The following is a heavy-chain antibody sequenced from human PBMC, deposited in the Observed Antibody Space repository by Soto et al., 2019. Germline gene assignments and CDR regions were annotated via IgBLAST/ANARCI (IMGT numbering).Heavy chain of an antibody. V-gene: IGHV3-30-3*01. CDR3: ASPAKSCITATCLPNFDY. Sequence: QVHLLESGGGVVQPGRSLRLSCAASGFTFSSYAIHWVRQAPGKGLEWVAAISNDGSNEYYPDSVKGRFTISRDNSKNTLYLQMNSLRPEDTAMYYCASPAKSCITATCLPNFDYWGQGTLVTVSS. D-gene: IGHD1-20*01. CDR1: GFTFSSYA. CDR2: ISNDGSNE. J-gene: IGHJ4*02.